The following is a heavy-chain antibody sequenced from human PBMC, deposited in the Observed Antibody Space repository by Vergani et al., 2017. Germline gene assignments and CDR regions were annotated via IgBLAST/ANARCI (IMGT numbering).Heavy chain of an antibody. J-gene: IGHJ4*02. CDR3: AVEIYDYGGSRDFDY. Sequence: EVQLVESGGDLVQPGRSLRLSCQISGFNFGEYGVSWVRQAPGKGLEWIGFIRSKTYGATTEFAASVTGRFTISRDDSKGIAYLQMSSLKKEDTAVYRCAVEIYDYGGSRDFDYWGQGALVVVSS. CDR1: GFNFGEYG. CDR2: IRSKTYGATT. V-gene: IGHV3-49*04. D-gene: IGHD4-23*01.